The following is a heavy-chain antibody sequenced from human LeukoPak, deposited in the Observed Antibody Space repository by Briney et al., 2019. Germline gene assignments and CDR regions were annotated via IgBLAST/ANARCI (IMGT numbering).Heavy chain of an antibody. CDR1: GFTFSGYE. D-gene: IGHD1-26*01. CDR3: ARGVGATIEDSWLDP. V-gene: IGHV3-48*03. J-gene: IGHJ5*02. Sequence: GGSLRLSCAASGFTFSGYEMNWVRQAPGKGLGWGAYISSSGSTIYYADSVKGRFTIPRDNAKNSLYLQMNSLRAEDTAVYYCARGVGATIEDSWLDPWGQGTLVTVSS. CDR2: ISSSGSTI.